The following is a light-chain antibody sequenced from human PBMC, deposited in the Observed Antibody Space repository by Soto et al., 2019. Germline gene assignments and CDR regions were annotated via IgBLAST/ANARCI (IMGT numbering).Light chain of an antibody. CDR3: QSYDISLSGYVI. Sequence: QSMLTQPPSVSGAPGQRVTISCTGSSSNIGAGYDVHWYQQLPGTAPKLLIYSNNNRPSGVPDRFSASKSGTSASLAITGLQAEDEADYYCQSYDISLSGYVIFGGGTKVTVL. CDR2: SNN. V-gene: IGLV1-40*01. J-gene: IGLJ2*01. CDR1: SSNIGAGYD.